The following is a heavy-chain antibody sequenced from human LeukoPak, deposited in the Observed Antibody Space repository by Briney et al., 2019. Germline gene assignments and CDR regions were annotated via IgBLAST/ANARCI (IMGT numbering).Heavy chain of an antibody. CDR3: ARQLGAVAGTSFFDP. Sequence: GESLKISCKGSGYSLTSYWIGWVRQMPGKGLEWMGIIYPGDSDTRYSPSFQGQVTISADKSISTAYLQWSSLKASDTAMYYCARQLGAVAGTSFFDPWGQGTLVTVSS. V-gene: IGHV5-51*01. CDR2: IYPGDSDT. D-gene: IGHD6-19*01. CDR1: GYSLTSYW. J-gene: IGHJ5*02.